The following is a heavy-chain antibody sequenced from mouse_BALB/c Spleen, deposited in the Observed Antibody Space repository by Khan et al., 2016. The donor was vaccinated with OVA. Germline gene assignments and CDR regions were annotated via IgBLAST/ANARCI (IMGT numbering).Heavy chain of an antibody. J-gene: IGHJ2*01. Sequence: EVQLQESGPGLVKPSQSLSLTCTVTGYSITSGYAWNWIRQFPGNKLEWMGYISYSGVTSYTPSLKSRISITRDTSKNQFFLQLNSVTTEDTATYYCARGNYYVYYFDYWGQGTTLTVSS. D-gene: IGHD1-1*01. CDR1: GYSITSGYA. CDR3: ARGNYYVYYFDY. V-gene: IGHV3-2*02. CDR2: ISYSGVT.